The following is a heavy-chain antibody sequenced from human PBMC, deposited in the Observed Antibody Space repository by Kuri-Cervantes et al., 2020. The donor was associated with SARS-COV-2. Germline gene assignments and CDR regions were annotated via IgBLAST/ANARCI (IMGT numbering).Heavy chain of an antibody. CDR1: GFTFSSFA. CDR2: ISGSGVGT. D-gene: IGHD2/OR15-2a*01. Sequence: GGSLRLSCAASGFTFSSFAMSWVRQAPGKGLEWVSSISGSGVGTYYADSVKGRFTISRDNSKNTQYLQMNSLRAEDSALYYCAKVGLSFDYWGQGTLVTVSS. V-gene: IGHV3-23*01. J-gene: IGHJ4*02. CDR3: AKVGLSFDY.